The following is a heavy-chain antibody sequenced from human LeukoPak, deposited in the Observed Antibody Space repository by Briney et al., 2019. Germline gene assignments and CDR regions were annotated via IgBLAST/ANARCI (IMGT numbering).Heavy chain of an antibody. Sequence: ASVKVSCKGSGFAITNYAITWVRQAPGQGLEWMGWINAYNGNTNYAQNLQGRVTLTTDTSTSTAYMELRSLRSDDTAVCYCARAYYGSGTYLRMDVWGQGTTVTVSS. CDR3: ARAYYGSGTYLRMDV. V-gene: IGHV1-18*01. J-gene: IGHJ6*02. D-gene: IGHD3-10*01. CDR2: INAYNGNT. CDR1: GFAITNYA.